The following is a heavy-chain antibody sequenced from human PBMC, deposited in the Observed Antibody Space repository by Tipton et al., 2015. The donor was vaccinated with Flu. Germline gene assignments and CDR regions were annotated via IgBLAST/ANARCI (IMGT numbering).Heavy chain of an antibody. CDR3: ARDGPPYSPTPGWFDP. CDR1: GFPFSNYG. J-gene: IGHJ5*02. V-gene: IGHV3-30*02. CDR2: IHYDGSNK. Sequence: GSLRLSCAASGFPFSNYGIHWVRQAPGKGLEWVAFIHYDGSNKYYTDSVKGRFTISRDSSKTTLYLQMNSLRADDTAVYFCARDGPPYSPTPGWFDPWGQGTLVTVSS. D-gene: IGHD1-26*01.